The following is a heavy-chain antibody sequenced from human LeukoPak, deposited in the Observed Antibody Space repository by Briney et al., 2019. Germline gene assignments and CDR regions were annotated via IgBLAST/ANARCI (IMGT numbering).Heavy chain of an antibody. V-gene: IGHV3-30-3*01. CDR1: GFTFSSYA. J-gene: IGHJ4*02. Sequence: GGSLRLSCAASGFTFSSYAMHWVRQAPGKGLEWVAVISYHGSNQYYADSVKGRFTISRDNSKNMLYLQMNSLRAEDTAVYYCAKGYRTKTGNHFDYWGQGTLVTVSS. CDR2: ISYHGSNQ. CDR3: AKGYRTKTGNHFDY. D-gene: IGHD1/OR15-1a*01.